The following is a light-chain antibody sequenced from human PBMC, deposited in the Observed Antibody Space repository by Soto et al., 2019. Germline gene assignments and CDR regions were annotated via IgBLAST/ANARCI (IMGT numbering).Light chain of an antibody. CDR1: VGL. Sequence: QSFLTQPASVSGTPGQTITISCTGTVGLVSWYQQHPGKVPKLITYDDTKRPSGVSSRFSGSKSGNTASLTISGLQTEEDADYYCCLYVGGRTYVFGTGTKVTVL. CDR2: DDT. V-gene: IGLV2-23*01. CDR3: CLYVGGRTYV. J-gene: IGLJ1*01.